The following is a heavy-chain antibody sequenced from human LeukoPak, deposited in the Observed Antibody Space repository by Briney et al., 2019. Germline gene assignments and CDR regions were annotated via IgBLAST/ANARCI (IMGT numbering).Heavy chain of an antibody. CDR1: GYTFTSYY. CDR2: INPNSGGT. CDR3: ARDLGYCTNGVCYWFDP. Sequence: ASVKVSCKASGYTFTSYYMNWVRQAPGQGLEWMGWINPNSGGTNYAQKFQGRVTMTRDTSISTAYMELSRLRSDDTAVYYCARDLGYCTNGVCYWFDPWGQGTLVTVSS. V-gene: IGHV1-2*02. D-gene: IGHD2-8*01. J-gene: IGHJ5*02.